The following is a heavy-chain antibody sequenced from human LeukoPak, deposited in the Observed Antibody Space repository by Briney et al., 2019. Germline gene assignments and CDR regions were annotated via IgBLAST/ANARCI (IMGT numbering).Heavy chain of an antibody. CDR1: GFTFSSYW. V-gene: IGHV3-74*01. CDR3: ARSGRYCSGGNCYSDDAFDI. CDR2: INSDGSST. J-gene: IGHJ3*02. D-gene: IGHD2-15*01. Sequence: GGSLRLSCTASGFTFSSYWMHWVRQAPGKGLVWVSRINSDGSSTTYADSVKGRFTISRDNAKNTLYLQMNSLRAEYTAVYYCARSGRYCSGGNCYSDDAFDIWGQRTMVTVSS.